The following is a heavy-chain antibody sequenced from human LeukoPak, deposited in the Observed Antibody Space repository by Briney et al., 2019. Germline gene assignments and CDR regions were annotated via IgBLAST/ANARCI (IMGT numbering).Heavy chain of an antibody. CDR2: IYYSGST. Sequence: SETLSLTCTVSGGSISSSSYYWGWIRQPPGKGLEWIGSIYYSGSTYYNPSLKSRVTISVDTSKNQFSLKLSSVTAADTAVYYCARIVVVAATPGYFGYWGQGTLVTVSS. V-gene: IGHV4-39*01. D-gene: IGHD2-15*01. CDR1: GGSISSSSYY. CDR3: ARIVVVAATPGYFGY. J-gene: IGHJ4*02.